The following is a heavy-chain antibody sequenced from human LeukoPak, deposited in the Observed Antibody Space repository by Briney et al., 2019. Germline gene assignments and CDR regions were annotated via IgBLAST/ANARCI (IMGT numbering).Heavy chain of an antibody. CDR3: AGEDYFDSSGYASWRFDI. Sequence: SESLSLTCTVSGGSISDYYWTWIRQPPGKGLEWIGHIYYSGNTIYNPSLKSRVTISVDTSKNQFSLKLTSVTTADTAVYYCAGEDYFDSSGYASWRFDIWGQGTMVTVSS. CDR1: GGSISDYY. CDR2: IYYSGNT. J-gene: IGHJ3*02. V-gene: IGHV4-59*01. D-gene: IGHD3-22*01.